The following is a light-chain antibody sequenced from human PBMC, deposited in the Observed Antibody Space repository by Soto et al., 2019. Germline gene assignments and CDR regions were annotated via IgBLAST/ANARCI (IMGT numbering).Light chain of an antibody. Sequence: EILMTQSPLSLPVTPGEPASISCRSSQSLLHSNGYNYLDWYVQKPGQSPQLLIYLGSNRASGVPDRFSGSGSGTDFTLKISRVEAEDVGVYYCMQALQTPRTFGQGTKLEIK. J-gene: IGKJ2*01. V-gene: IGKV2-28*01. CDR3: MQALQTPRT. CDR2: LGS. CDR1: QSLLHSNGYNY.